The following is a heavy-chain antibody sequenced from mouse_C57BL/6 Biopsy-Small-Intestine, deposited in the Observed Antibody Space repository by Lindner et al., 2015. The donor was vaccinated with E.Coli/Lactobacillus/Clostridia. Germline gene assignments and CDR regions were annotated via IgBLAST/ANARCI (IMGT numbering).Heavy chain of an antibody. CDR1: GYTFTSYG. Sequence: VQLQESGAELARPGASVKLSCKASGYTFTSYGISWVKQRTGQGLEWIGEIYPRSGNTYYNEKFKGKATLTADKSSSTAYMEVRSLTSEDSAVYFCARGGYGYDGGNYYAMDYWGQGTSVTASS. J-gene: IGHJ4*01. D-gene: IGHD2-2*01. V-gene: IGHV1-81*01. CDR3: ARGGYGYDGGNYYAMDY. CDR2: IYPRSGNT.